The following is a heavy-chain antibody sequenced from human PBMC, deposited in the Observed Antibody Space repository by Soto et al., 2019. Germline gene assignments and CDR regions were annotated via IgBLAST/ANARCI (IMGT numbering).Heavy chain of an antibody. D-gene: IGHD2-21*01. CDR1: GYTFTGHY. Sequence: GASVKVSCKGSGYTFTGHYMHWVRQAPGQGLEWMGWINPNSGGTQYAQKFQGWVTMTRDTSISTAYMELSRLKSDDTAVYYCARQGAVILRMHNRLDLWGPGTMVTVSS. CDR3: ARQGAVILRMHNRLDL. J-gene: IGHJ3*01. CDR2: INPNSGGT. V-gene: IGHV1-2*04.